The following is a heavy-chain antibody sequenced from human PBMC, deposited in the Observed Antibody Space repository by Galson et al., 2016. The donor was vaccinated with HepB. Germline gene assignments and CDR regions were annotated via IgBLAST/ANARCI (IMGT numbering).Heavy chain of an antibody. V-gene: IGHV3-48*02. J-gene: IGHJ4*02. Sequence: SLRLSCAVSGFNFNNFSMNWIRQAPGKGLEWLSYIGGTGSRIFYADSVKGRFTISKDKAKNSVYLQMSSLRDEDTAVYYCARDLNTRGFSYSFWGQGTLVTVSS. CDR2: IGGTGSRI. CDR1: GFNFNNFS. CDR3: ARDLNTRGFSYSF. D-gene: IGHD3-10*01.